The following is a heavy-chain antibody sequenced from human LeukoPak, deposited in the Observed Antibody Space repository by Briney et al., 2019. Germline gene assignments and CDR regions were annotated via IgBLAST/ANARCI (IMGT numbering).Heavy chain of an antibody. CDR2: INSDGSST. Sequence: GGSLRLSCAASGFTFRNYWMHWVRQAPGKGLVWVSRINSDGSSTSYADSVKGRFTISRDNAKNTLNLQMNSLRVGDTAVYYCARDLPRPAYSGYVFDYWGQGTLVTVSS. V-gene: IGHV3-74*01. J-gene: IGHJ4*02. CDR3: ARDLPRPAYSGYVFDY. D-gene: IGHD5-12*01. CDR1: GFTFRNYW.